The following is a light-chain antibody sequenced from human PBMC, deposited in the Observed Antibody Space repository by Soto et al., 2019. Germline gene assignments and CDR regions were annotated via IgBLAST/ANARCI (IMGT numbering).Light chain of an antibody. J-gene: IGLJ3*02. CDR2: DVS. Sequence: QSALTQPASVSGSPGQSITISCTGTTSDVGRYNYVSWHQQHPGKAPKLLIFDVSNRPSGVSERFSGSKSGNTASLTISGLQAEDEADYYCNSYTTGTTWVFGGGTKLTVL. V-gene: IGLV2-14*01. CDR1: TSDVGRYNY. CDR3: NSYTTGTTWV.